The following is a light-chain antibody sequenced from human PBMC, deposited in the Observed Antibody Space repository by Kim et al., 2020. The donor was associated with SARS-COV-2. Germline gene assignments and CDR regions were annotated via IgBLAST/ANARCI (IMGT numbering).Light chain of an antibody. CDR2: SSN. J-gene: IGLJ7*01. CDR1: SSNIGSNT. V-gene: IGLV1-44*01. CDR3: QSYDSSLSHAV. Sequence: QYVLTQPPSASGTPGQRVTISCSGSSSNIGSNTVNWYQQVPGTAPKLLIYSSNQRPSGVPDRFSGSKSGTSASLAITGLQAEDEADYSCQSYDSSLSHAVFGGGTQLTVL.